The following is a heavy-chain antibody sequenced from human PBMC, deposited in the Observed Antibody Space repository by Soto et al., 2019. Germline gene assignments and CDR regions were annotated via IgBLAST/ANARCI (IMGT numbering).Heavy chain of an antibody. J-gene: IGHJ6*02. D-gene: IGHD2-2*01. CDR3: VREMPVPIRGGYYYYSVLDA. CDR1: GFSFNDNW. CDR2: LKSDGRDT. Sequence: GGSLRLSCAASGFSFNDNWMHWVRQVPGKGLMWVSRLKSDGRDTIYADSVKGRFTVSRDRAKNTLYLQMNRLRVEDTALYYCVREMPVPIRGGYYYYSVLDAWGQGTTVTVSS. V-gene: IGHV3-74*01.